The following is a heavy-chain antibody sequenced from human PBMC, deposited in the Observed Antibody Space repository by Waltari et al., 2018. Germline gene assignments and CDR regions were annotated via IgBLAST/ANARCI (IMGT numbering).Heavy chain of an antibody. D-gene: IGHD2-2*01. J-gene: IGHJ5*02. V-gene: IGHV1-69-2*01. CDR2: IEPEDGET. CDR1: GNSLSDNY. Sequence: EIRLLQSGAEVKKPGATVKISCKASGNSLSDNYIHWVQQVPGKGLEWIGRIEPEDGETIYAEKVEDRVTLTADLATETAYLELSRLSSDDTATYYCARRSGHCDGTTCSAGWFDPWGQGTLVKVSS. CDR3: ARRSGHCDGTTCSAGWFDP.